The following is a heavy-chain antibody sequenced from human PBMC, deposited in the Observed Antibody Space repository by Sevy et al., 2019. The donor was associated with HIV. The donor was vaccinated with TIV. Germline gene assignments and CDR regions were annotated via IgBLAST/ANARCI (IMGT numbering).Heavy chain of an antibody. Sequence: ASVKVSCKSSGYTFTTYDINWVRQATGQGLEWMGWMNPNSGNTGYAQKFQGRVTMTSNTSLSTAYMGLSSLRSEDTAVYYCARIDSSGYMGNFDYWGQGTLVTVSS. CDR1: GYTFTTYD. D-gene: IGHD3-22*01. J-gene: IGHJ4*02. CDR3: ARIDSSGYMGNFDY. V-gene: IGHV1-8*01. CDR2: MNPNSGNT.